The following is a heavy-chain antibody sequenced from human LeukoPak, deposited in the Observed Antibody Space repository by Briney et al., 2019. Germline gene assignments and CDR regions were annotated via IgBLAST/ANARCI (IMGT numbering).Heavy chain of an antibody. D-gene: IGHD3-3*01. V-gene: IGHV3-23*01. Sequence: GGSLRLSCAASGFTFSDYALGWVRQAPGRGLEWVAALSGSGAGTYYSDSVQGRFTISRDNSKRTLFLQMNSLRAEDTAFYYCAKAELGVDTFFDYWGQGTLVTVSS. CDR1: GFTFSDYA. CDR2: LSGSGAGT. CDR3: AKAELGVDTFFDY. J-gene: IGHJ4*02.